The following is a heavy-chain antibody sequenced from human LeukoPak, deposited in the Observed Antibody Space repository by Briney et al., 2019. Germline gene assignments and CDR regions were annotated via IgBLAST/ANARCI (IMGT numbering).Heavy chain of an antibody. D-gene: IGHD6-19*01. CDR1: GGSISSHY. Sequence: SETLSLTCTVFGGSISSHYWSWIRQPPGKGLEWIGYIYYSGSTNYNPSLKSRVTISVDTSKNQFSLKLSSVTAADTAVYYCARFRSSGWYRWYYYMDVWGKGTTVTVSS. V-gene: IGHV4-59*11. CDR2: IYYSGST. J-gene: IGHJ6*03. CDR3: ARFRSSGWYRWYYYMDV.